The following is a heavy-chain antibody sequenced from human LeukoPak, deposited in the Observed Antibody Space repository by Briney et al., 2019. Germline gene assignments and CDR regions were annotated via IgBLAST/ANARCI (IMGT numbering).Heavy chain of an antibody. V-gene: IGHV1-2*02. CDR3: ARALDSSGYFDY. J-gene: IGHJ4*02. CDR2: INPNSGGT. Sequence: GASLKVSCKASGYTLAGDYMHWVRHAPGQGLEWMGWINPNSGGTNYAQKFQGRVTMTRDTSISTAYMELSRLRSDDTAVYYCARALDSSGYFDYWGQGTLVTVSS. D-gene: IGHD3-22*01. CDR1: GYTLAGDY.